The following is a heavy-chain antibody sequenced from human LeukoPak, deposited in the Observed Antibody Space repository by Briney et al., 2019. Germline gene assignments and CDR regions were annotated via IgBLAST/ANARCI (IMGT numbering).Heavy chain of an antibody. D-gene: IGHD6-13*01. CDR2: INPSGGST. V-gene: IGHV1-46*01. CDR3: ARDGAAAGPNFDY. J-gene: IGHJ4*02. Sequence: ASVKVSCKASGYTFTSYYMHWVRQAPGQGLEWMGIINPSGGSTSYAQKFQGRVTMTRDMSTSTVYMELRSLRSDDTAVYYCARDGAAAGPNFDYWGQGTLVTVSS. CDR1: GYTFTSYY.